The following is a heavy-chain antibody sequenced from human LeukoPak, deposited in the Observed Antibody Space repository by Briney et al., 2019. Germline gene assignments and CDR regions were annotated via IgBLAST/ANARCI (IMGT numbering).Heavy chain of an antibody. D-gene: IGHD1-26*01. V-gene: IGHV4-38-2*02. CDR1: GYSISSGYY. J-gene: IGHJ4*02. Sequence: SETLSLTCTVSGYSISSGYYWGWIRQPPGKGLEWIGSIYHSGNTYYNPSLKSRVTISVDTSKNQFSLKLRSVTAADTAEYYCARGKSRGSHIDYWGQGTLVTVSS. CDR2: IYHSGNT. CDR3: ARGKSRGSHIDY.